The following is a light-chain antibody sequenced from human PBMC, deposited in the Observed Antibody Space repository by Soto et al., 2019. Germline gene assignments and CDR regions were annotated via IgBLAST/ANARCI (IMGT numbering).Light chain of an antibody. CDR3: QQRSNWPR. Sequence: EIVLTQSPATLSLSPGERATLSCRASQSVSSYLAWYQQKPGQAPRLLIYDASNRATGIPARFNGSGSGTDFTLTISSLEPENFAVYYCQQRSNWPRFGQETKVEIK. CDR1: QSVSSY. V-gene: IGKV3-11*01. CDR2: DAS. J-gene: IGKJ1*01.